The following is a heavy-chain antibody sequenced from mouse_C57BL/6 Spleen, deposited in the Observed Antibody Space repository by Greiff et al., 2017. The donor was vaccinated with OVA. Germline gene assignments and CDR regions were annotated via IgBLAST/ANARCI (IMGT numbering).Heavy chain of an antibody. V-gene: IGHV1-64*01. Sequence: QVQLQQPGAELVKPGASVKLSCKASGYTFTSYWMPWVKQRPGQGLEWIGMIHPNSGSTNYNEKFKGKATLTVDKSSSTAYMQLSSLTSEDSAVYYCARWLEATDYWGQGTTLTVSS. CDR2: IHPNSGST. D-gene: IGHD1-1*01. CDR3: ARWLEATDY. CDR1: GYTFTSYW. J-gene: IGHJ2*01.